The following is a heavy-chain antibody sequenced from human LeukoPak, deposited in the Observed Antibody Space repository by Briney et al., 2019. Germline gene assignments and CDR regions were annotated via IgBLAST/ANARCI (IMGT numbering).Heavy chain of an antibody. CDR1: GFTFSSKW. D-gene: IGHD3-22*01. V-gene: IGHV3-74*01. CDR2: IHKDGSST. J-gene: IGHJ4*02. CDR3: ARDSTYYYDSSGYYP. Sequence: PGGSLRLSCAASGFTFSSKWMRWVRQAPGKGLVWVSRIHKDGSSTTYADSVKGRFTISRDNAKNTLYLQMNSLRAEDTAMYYCARDSTYYYDSSGYYPRGQGTLVTVSS.